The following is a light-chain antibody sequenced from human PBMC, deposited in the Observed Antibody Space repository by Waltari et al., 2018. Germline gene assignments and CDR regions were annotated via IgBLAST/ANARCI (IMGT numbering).Light chain of an antibody. Sequence: DIVLTQSPDSLAVSMGERATLNCKSSQSLLHTSRNQNFLAWYQQKRGQPPKLLIYWASTRQSGVPDRFSGSGSGTDFTLTISSLQAEDVATYFCQQYSSDFTFGGGTTVEIK. CDR1: QSLLHTSRNQNF. V-gene: IGKV4-1*01. CDR2: WAS. CDR3: QQYSSDFT. J-gene: IGKJ4*01.